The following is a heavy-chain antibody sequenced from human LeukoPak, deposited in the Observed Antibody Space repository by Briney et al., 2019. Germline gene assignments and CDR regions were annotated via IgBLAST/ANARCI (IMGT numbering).Heavy chain of an antibody. D-gene: IGHD3-22*01. CDR3: ASGVNKGYYYDSSGYYSKPTFDY. J-gene: IGHJ4*02. V-gene: IGHV4-34*01. Sequence: SETLSLTCAVYGGSFSGYYWSWIRQPPGKGLEWIGEINHSGSTNYNPSLKSRVTISVDTSKNQFSLKLSSVTAADTAVYYCASGVNKGYYYDSSGYYSKPTFDYWGQGTLVTVSS. CDR1: GGSFSGYY. CDR2: INHSGST.